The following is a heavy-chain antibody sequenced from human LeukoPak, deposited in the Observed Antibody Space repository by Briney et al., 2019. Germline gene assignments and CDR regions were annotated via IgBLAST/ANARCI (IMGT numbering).Heavy chain of an antibody. CDR2: INHSGST. J-gene: IGHJ4*02. D-gene: IGHD3-10*01. V-gene: IGHV4-34*01. CDR3: AREGVSMIRRVPFDY. CDR1: GGSFSGYY. Sequence: SETLSLTCAVYGGSFSGYYWTWIRQPPGKGLEWIGEINHSGSTNYNPSLKSRITISVDTSKNQFSLKLSSVTAADTAVYYCAREGVSMIRRVPFDYWGQGTLVTVSS.